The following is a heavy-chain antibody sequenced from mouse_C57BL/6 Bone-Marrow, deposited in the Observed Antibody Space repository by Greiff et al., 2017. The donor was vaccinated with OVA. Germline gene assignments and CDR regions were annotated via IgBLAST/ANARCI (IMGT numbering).Heavy chain of an antibody. CDR2: IDPSDSYT. J-gene: IGHJ3*01. V-gene: IGHV1-50*01. Sequence: VKLQQPGAELVKPGASVKLSCKASGYTFTSYWMQWVKQRPGQGLEWIGEIDPSDSYTNYNQKFKGKATLTVDTSSSTAYMQLSSLTSEDSAVYYCARCGYYFAYWGQGTLVTVSA. D-gene: IGHD2-3*01. CDR3: ARCGYYFAY. CDR1: GYTFTSYW.